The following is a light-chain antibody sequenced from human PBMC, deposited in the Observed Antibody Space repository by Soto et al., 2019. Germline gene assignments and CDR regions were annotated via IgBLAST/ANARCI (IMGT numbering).Light chain of an antibody. V-gene: IGKV2-28*01. CDR1: QSFLHSNGYNY. CDR2: LGS. CDR3: MQALQTPWT. Sequence: DIVMTQSPLSLPVTPGEPASISCRSSQSFLHSNGYNYLDWYLQKPGQSPQLLIYLGSNRASGVPDRFSGSGSGTDFTLKISRVEAEDVGVYYCMQALQTPWTFGQGTKVDIK. J-gene: IGKJ1*01.